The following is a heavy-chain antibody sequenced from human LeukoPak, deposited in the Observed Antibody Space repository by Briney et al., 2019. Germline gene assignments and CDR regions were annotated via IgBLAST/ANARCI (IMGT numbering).Heavy chain of an antibody. D-gene: IGHD2-21*01. CDR1: GYTFTSYD. CDR3: ASGRIVAGVDGAFDI. Sequence: ASVKVSCKASGYTFTSYDINWVRQATGQGLEWMGWMNPNSGNTGYAQKFQGWVTMTRDTSISTAYMELSRLRSDDTAVYYCASGRIVAGVDGAFDIWGQGTMVTVSS. V-gene: IGHV1-8*02. J-gene: IGHJ3*02. CDR2: MNPNSGNT.